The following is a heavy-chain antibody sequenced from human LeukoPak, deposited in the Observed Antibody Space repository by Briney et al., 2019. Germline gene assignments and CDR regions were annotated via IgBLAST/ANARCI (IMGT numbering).Heavy chain of an antibody. Sequence: ASVKVSCKASGNTFSSYFIHWVRQAPGQGLEWMVIISPSGGSTSYAQEFQGRVTMTRDTSTSTVYMELSSLRSEDTAVYYCGRVTLYAFDIWGQGTMVTVSS. D-gene: IGHD4-23*01. CDR2: ISPSGGST. V-gene: IGHV1-46*01. J-gene: IGHJ3*02. CDR1: GNTFSSYF. CDR3: GRVTLYAFDI.